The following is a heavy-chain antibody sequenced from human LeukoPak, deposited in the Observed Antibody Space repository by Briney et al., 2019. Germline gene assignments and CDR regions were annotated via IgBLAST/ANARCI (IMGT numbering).Heavy chain of an antibody. J-gene: IGHJ4*02. CDR2: IIPIFGTA. Sequence: SVKVSCKASGGTLSSYAISWGRQSPGQGLEWMGGIIPIFGTANYAQKFQGRVTITADESTSTAYMERSSLRSEDTAVYYCVRDLGGYSSGYTYWGQGTLVTVSS. CDR1: GGTLSSYA. CDR3: VRDLGGYSSGYTY. V-gene: IGHV1-69*13. D-gene: IGHD5-18*01.